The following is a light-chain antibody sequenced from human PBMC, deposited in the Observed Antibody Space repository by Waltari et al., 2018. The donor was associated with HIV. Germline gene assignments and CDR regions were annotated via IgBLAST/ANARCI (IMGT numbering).Light chain of an antibody. CDR3: QQYAASPLT. V-gene: IGKV3-20*01. Sequence: IVLTQSPGTLSLSPGERATLSCRASQSVRSASLGWYQQKPGQAPRLLIFGASSRAPGIPDRFSGSGAVTDFILTISRLEPEDCAVYYCQQYAASPLTFGGGTRVEIK. J-gene: IGKJ4*01. CDR2: GAS. CDR1: QSVRSAS.